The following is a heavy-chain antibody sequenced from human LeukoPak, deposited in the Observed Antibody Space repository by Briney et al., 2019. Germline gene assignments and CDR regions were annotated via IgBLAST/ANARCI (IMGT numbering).Heavy chain of an antibody. D-gene: IGHD3-22*01. J-gene: IGHJ6*02. Sequence: SETLSLTCAVYGGSFSGYYWSWIRQPPGKGLEWIGEINHSGSTNYNPSLKSRVTISVDTSKNQFSLKLSSVTAADTAVYYCARGPSYYYDSSGSELGYYYYGMDVWGQGTTVTVSS. V-gene: IGHV4-34*01. CDR1: GGSFSGYY. CDR3: ARGPSYYYDSSGSELGYYYYGMDV. CDR2: INHSGST.